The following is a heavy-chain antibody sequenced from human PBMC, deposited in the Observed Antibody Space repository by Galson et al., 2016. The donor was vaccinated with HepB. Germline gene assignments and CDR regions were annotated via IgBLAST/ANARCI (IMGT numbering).Heavy chain of an antibody. D-gene: IGHD6-6*01. J-gene: IGHJ4*02. CDR3: ARPGYSSTWVDY. CDR2: IDPSDSST. CDR1: GYTFTSYW. V-gene: IGHV5-10-1*01. Sequence: QSGAEVKKPGESLRISCKGSGYTFTSYWISWVRQMPGKGLEWMGWIDPSDSSTSYSPSLQGHVIISVDKSISTVYLQWTSLKASDTAMYYCARPGYSSTWVDYSGQGTQVTVSS.